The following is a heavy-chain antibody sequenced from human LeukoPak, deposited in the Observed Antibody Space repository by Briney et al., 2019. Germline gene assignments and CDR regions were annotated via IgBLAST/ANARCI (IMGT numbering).Heavy chain of an antibody. CDR3: ARHKDGDYFDY. D-gene: IGHD6-6*01. CDR2: IYYSGST. CDR1: GGSISDYY. J-gene: IGHJ4*02. V-gene: IGHV4-59*08. Sequence: NASETLSLTCTVSGGSISDYYWSWIRQPPGKGLEWIGYIYYSGSTNYNPSLKSRVTISVDTSKNQFSLKLSSVTAADTAVYYCARHKDGDYFDYWGQGTLVTVSS.